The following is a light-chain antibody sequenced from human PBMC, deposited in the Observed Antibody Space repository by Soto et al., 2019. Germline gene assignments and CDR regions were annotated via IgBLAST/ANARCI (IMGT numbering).Light chain of an antibody. CDR3: QQSYRFPKT. Sequence: DIQMTQSPSSLSASLGDRVTITCRASQSISNFLNWFQHKPGKAPKVLISAASTLQSGVPSRFSGSVSGTEFTLTIIRLQPEDFATYYCQQSYRFPKTFGRGTKVDIK. J-gene: IGKJ1*01. CDR1: QSISNF. CDR2: AAS. V-gene: IGKV1-39*01.